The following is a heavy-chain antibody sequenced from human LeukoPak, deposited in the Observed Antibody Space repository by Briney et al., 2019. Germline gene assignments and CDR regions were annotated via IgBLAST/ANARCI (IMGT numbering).Heavy chain of an antibody. CDR1: GFTVSSNY. Sequence: GGSLRLSCAASGFTVSSNYMSWVRQAPGKGLEWVSIIYSGGSTFYADSVKGRFTISRDNSKNTLYLQMNSLRAEDTAVYYCARDDQQQLPRDDAFDIWGQGTMVTVSS. D-gene: IGHD6-13*01. CDR2: IYSGGST. V-gene: IGHV3-53*01. J-gene: IGHJ3*02. CDR3: ARDDQQQLPRDDAFDI.